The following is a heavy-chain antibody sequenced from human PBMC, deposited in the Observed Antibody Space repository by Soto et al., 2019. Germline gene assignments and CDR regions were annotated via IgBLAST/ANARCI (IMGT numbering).Heavy chain of an antibody. CDR3: ARVRQGYSANNCYFDP. CDR2: VHISGHS. D-gene: IGHD1-1*01. Sequence: SETLSLTCTLSGGSVRAPDWWNWVRQSPDKGLEWIAEVHISGHSNYNPSLRSRVSVSIDSSKNQFYLNLNSVTAADTAIYYCARVRQGYSANNCYFDPWGQGTQVTVSS. V-gene: IGHV4-4*02. CDR1: GGSVRAPDW. J-gene: IGHJ5*01.